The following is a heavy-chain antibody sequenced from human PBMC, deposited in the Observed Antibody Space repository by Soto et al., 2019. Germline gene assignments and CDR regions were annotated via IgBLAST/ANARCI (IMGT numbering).Heavy chain of an antibody. D-gene: IGHD6-19*01. CDR2: ISYDGSNK. CDR3: AKWLAVAGN. CDR1: GFTFSSYG. J-gene: IGHJ4*02. V-gene: IGHV3-30*18. Sequence: GGSLRLSCAASGFTFSSYGMHWVRQAPGKGLEWVAVISYDGSNKYYADSVKGRFTISRGNSKNTLYLQMNSLRAEDTAVYYCAKWLAVAGNWGQGTLVTVSS.